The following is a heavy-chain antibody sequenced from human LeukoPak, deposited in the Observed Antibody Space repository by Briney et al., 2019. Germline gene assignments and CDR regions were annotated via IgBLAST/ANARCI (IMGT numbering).Heavy chain of an antibody. D-gene: IGHD6-13*01. CDR2: IYTSGRT. Sequence: PSETLSLTCTVSGGSISSGSYYWRWIRQPAGKGLGWIGRIYTSGRTNYNPSPKRRVTISVDTSKNRFSLKLSSVTAADTAVYYCARGSAEFYYWGQGTLVTVSS. CDR1: GGSISSGSYY. CDR3: ARGSAEFYY. V-gene: IGHV4-61*02. J-gene: IGHJ4*02.